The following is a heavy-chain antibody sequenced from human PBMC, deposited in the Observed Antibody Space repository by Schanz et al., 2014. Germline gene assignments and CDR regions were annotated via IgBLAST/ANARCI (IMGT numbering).Heavy chain of an antibody. CDR1: RFTFSTYA. CDR3: AGDWASGRYYSDY. V-gene: IGHV3-30*09. CDR2: ITYDGSNK. D-gene: IGHD1-26*01. Sequence: QVQLVESGGGVVQPGGSLRLSCAASRFTFSTYAMHWVRQAAGKGLEWVAAITYDGSNKYYAESVKGRFAISRDNSKDTLYLQMNSLRTEDTAVYYCAGDWASGRYYSDYWGQGTLVTVSS. J-gene: IGHJ4*02.